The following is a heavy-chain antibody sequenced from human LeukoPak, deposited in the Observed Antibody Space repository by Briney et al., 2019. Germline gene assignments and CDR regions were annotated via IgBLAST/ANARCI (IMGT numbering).Heavy chain of an antibody. D-gene: IGHD2-15*01. CDR2: FLGSGDTT. J-gene: IGHJ6*02. Sequence: PGGSLRLSCAASGFTLNNYGVSWVRQAPGNGLEWVSAFLGSGDTTYYADSVKGRFTISRDNSKNTLYLHMDSLRAEDTAVYYCTFYCSGATRSLDGMDVWGQGTTVTVSS. CDR1: GFTLNNYG. V-gene: IGHV3-23*01. CDR3: TFYCSGATRSLDGMDV.